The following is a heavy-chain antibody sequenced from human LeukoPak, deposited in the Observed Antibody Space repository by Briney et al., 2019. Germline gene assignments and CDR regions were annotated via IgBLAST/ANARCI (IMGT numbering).Heavy chain of an antibody. J-gene: IGHJ6*03. CDR2: IIPIFGTA. D-gene: IGHD1-26*01. V-gene: IGHV1-69*06. Sequence: SVKVSCKASGGTFSSYAISWVRQAPGQGLEWMGGIIPIFGTANYAQKFQGRVTITADKSTSTAYMELSSLRSEDTAVYYCARDLPGSGSHYGYMDVWGKGTTVTVSS. CDR1: GGTFSSYA. CDR3: ARDLPGSGSHYGYMDV.